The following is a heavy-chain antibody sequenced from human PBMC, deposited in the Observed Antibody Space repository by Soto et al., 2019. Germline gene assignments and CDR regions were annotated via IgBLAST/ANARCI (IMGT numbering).Heavy chain of an antibody. J-gene: IGHJ2*01. Sequence: QVQLQESGPGLVKPSETLSLTCTVSGGSISSYYWSWIRQPPGKGLEWLGYIYYTGSTNYNPSLKSRVTISVDTSKNQFSLQLSSVTAADTAVYYCANFNGYFDLWGRGTLVTVSS. V-gene: IGHV4-59*01. CDR3: ANFNGYFDL. CDR2: IYYTGST. CDR1: GGSISSYY.